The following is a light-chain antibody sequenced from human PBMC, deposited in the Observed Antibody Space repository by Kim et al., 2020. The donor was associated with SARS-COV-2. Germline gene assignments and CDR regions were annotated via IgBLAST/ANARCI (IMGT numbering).Light chain of an antibody. CDR1: ALPKQY. Sequence: SYELTQPPSVSVSPGQTARITCSGDALPKQYAYWYQQKPGQAPVLVIYKDSERPSGIPERFSGSSSGTTVTLTISGVQAEDEADYYCQSADSSGTYFYVF. CDR2: KDS. CDR3: QSADSSGTYFYV. V-gene: IGLV3-25*03. J-gene: IGLJ1*01.